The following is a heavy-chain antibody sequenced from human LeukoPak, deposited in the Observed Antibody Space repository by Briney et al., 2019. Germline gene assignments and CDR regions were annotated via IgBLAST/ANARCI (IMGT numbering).Heavy chain of an antibody. J-gene: IGHJ4*02. CDR2: ISGSAGRT. D-gene: IGHD6-13*01. CDR1: GFTFSNYA. V-gene: IGHV3-23*01. CDR3: ARAKAADY. Sequence: GGSLRLSCAASGFTFSNYAMSWVRQAPGKGLEWVSGISGSAGRTYYADSVKGRFTISRDNSKNTVSLQMNSLRAEDTAVYYCARAKAADYWGQGTLVTVSS.